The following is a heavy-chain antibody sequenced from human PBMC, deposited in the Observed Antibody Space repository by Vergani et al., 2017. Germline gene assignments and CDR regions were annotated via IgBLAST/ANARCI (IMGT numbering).Heavy chain of an antibody. Sequence: QVQLVQSGAEVKKPGASVKVSCKASGYTFTGYYMHWVRQAPGQGLEWMGWINPNSGGTNYAQKFQGRVTMTRDTSISTAYMELSRLRSDATAVYYCARDDDCSSTSGEDNWFDPWGQGTLVTVSS. J-gene: IGHJ5*02. V-gene: IGHV1-2*02. D-gene: IGHD2-2*01. CDR1: GYTFTGYY. CDR2: INPNSGGT. CDR3: ARDDDCSSTSGEDNWFDP.